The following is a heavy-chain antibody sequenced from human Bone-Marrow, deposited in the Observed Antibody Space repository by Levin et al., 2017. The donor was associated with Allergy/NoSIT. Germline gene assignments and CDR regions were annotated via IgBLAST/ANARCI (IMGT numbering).Heavy chain of an antibody. CDR3: ATASAHYYGSGSYYSLDY. CDR1: GYTLTELS. J-gene: IGHJ4*02. D-gene: IGHD3-10*01. Sequence: GESLKISCKVSGYTLTELSMHWVRQAPGKGLEWMGGFDPEDGETIYAQKFQGRVTMTEDTSTDTAYMELSSLRSEDTAVYYCATASAHYYGSGSYYSLDYWGQGTLVTVSS. V-gene: IGHV1-24*01. CDR2: FDPEDGET.